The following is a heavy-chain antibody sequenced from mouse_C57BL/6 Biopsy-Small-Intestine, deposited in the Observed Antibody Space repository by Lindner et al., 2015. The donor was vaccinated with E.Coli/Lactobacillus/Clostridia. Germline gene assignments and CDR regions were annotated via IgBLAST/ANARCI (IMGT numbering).Heavy chain of an antibody. CDR2: ISAYNGNT. D-gene: IGHD2-13*01. V-gene: IGHV1-74*01. CDR1: GYTFTSCG. CDR3: ARDRPGIAVAWEKSRTLTT. Sequence: SVKVSCKASGYTFTSCGISWVRQAPGQGLEWMGWISAYNGNTNYAQKFQGRVTMTTDTSTSTAYMELRSLRSDDTAVYYCARDRPGIAVAWEKSRTLTTWGRGNPGHRL. J-gene: IGHJ3*02.